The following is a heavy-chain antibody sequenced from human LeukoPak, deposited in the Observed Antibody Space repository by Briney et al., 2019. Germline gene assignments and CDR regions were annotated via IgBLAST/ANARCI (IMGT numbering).Heavy chain of an antibody. CDR3: VRGGTYYLPY. V-gene: IGHV4-4*02. CDR2: ILHTGPT. D-gene: IGHD1-26*01. CDR1: GVSITDNW. J-gene: IGHJ4*02. Sequence: SETLSLTCAVSGVSITDNWWSWVRQPPGKGLEWIGEILHTGPTNFNPPLKSRVTISMDKSKNQLSLRLNSVTAADTAIYYCVRGGTYYLPYWGQGILVTVSS.